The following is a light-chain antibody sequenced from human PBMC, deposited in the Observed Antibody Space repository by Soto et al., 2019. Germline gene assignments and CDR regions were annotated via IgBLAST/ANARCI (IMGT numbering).Light chain of an antibody. J-gene: IGKJ2*01. CDR3: HQYGRSPPFT. CDR1: QSVSSTY. CDR2: GAS. Sequence: EIVLTQSPGTLSLSPGERATLSCRASQSVSSTYIAWYQQKPGQAPRVLIYGASSRATGIPDRFSGSGSGTDFTLTISRLEPEDFAVYFCHQYGRSPPFTFGQGTKVEIK. V-gene: IGKV3-20*01.